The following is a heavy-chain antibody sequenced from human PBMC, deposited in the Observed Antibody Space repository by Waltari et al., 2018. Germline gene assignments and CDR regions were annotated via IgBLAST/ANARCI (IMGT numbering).Heavy chain of an antibody. CDR2: ISSNSDTI. Sequence: EVQLVESGGGLVQPGGSLRLSCAASGFIFSTYSMNWVRQAPGKGLEWISYISSNSDTIYYADSVKGRLTISRDNAQNSLYLQMISLRGEDTAVYYCVRDTGYAFDIWGQGTMVTVSS. CDR3: VRDTGYAFDI. J-gene: IGHJ3*02. CDR1: GFIFSTYS. V-gene: IGHV3-48*04.